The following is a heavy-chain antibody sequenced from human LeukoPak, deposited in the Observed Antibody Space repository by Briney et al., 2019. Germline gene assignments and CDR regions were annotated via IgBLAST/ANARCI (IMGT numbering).Heavy chain of an antibody. CDR2: IYPGDSDT. Sequence: GESLKISCKGSGYSFTTYWIGWVRQMPGKGLEWMAIIYPGDSDTRYSPSFQGQVTVSADKSVSTAYLQWSSQKAADTAMYYCARGSSSSLEYFDYWGQGTLVTVSS. V-gene: IGHV5-51*01. CDR3: ARGSSSSLEYFDY. D-gene: IGHD6-6*01. CDR1: GYSFTTYW. J-gene: IGHJ4*02.